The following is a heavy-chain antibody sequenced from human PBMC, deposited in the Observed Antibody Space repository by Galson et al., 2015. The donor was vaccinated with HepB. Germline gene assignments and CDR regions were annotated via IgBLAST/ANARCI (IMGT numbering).Heavy chain of an antibody. CDR1: GFTFSSYS. D-gene: IGHD2-2*01. Sequence: SLRLSCAASGFTFSSYSMNWVRQAPGKGLEWVSYISSSSSTIYYADSVKGRFTISRDNAKNSLYLQMNSLRAEDTAVYYCATAIVVVPAAMQRVGTVDAFDIWGQGTMVTVSS. CDR3: ATAIVVVPAAMQRVGTVDAFDI. J-gene: IGHJ3*02. CDR2: ISSSSSTI. V-gene: IGHV3-48*01.